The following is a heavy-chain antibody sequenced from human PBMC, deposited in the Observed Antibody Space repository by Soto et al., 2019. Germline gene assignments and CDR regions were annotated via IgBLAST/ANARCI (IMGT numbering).Heavy chain of an antibody. CDR2: IRSKAYGGTT. CDR1: GFTFGDYA. J-gene: IGHJ3*02. V-gene: IGHV3-49*01. D-gene: IGHD3-9*01. CDR3: TRLAYYDILTGYPSPAFDI. Sequence: GGSLRLSCTASGFTFGDYAMSWFRQAPGKGLEWVGFIRSKAYGGTTEYTASVKGRFTISRDDSKSIAYLQMNSLKTEDTAVYYCTRLAYYDILTGYPSPAFDIWGQGTMVTV.